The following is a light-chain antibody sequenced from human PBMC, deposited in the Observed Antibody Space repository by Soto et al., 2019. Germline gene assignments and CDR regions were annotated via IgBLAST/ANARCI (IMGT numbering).Light chain of an antibody. CDR3: HQYNDYQYT. CDR2: KAT. J-gene: IGKJ2*01. V-gene: IGKV1-5*03. CDR1: QSITTW. Sequence: DIQMTQSPSTLSASVGDRVTITCRASQSITTWLAWYQQKPGKAPKLLIYKATNLQSGVPSRFSGSGSGTEFSHTISSLQPEDFAIYYCHQYNDYQYTFGQGTKLEIK.